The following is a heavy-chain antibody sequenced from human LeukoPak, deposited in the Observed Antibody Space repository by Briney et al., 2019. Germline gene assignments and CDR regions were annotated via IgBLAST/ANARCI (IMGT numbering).Heavy chain of an antibody. Sequence: ASAKVSCKASGYTFTDYYMHWVRQAPGQGLEWMGRINPNSGGTNYAQKFQGRVTMTRDTSISTAYMELSRLRSDDTAVYYCARGDTAIEDYYYYMDVWGKGTTVTVSS. CDR1: GYTFTDYY. J-gene: IGHJ6*03. V-gene: IGHV1-2*06. D-gene: IGHD5-18*01. CDR3: ARGDTAIEDYYYYMDV. CDR2: INPNSGGT.